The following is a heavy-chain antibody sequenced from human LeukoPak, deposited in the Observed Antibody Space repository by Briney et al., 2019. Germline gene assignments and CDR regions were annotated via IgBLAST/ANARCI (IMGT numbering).Heavy chain of an antibody. J-gene: IGHJ5*02. Sequence: SETLSLTCTVSGGSISSYYWSWIRQPPGKGLEWVGYIYYSGSTNYNPSLKSRVTISVDTSKNQFSLKLSSVTAADTAVYYCARRGGQYSGYDPNWFDPWGQGTLDTVSS. CDR2: IYYSGST. CDR1: GGSISSYY. V-gene: IGHV4-59*01. CDR3: ARRGGQYSGYDPNWFDP. D-gene: IGHD5-12*01.